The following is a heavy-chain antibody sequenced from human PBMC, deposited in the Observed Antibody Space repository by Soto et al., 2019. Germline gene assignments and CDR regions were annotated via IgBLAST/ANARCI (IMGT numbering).Heavy chain of an antibody. D-gene: IGHD2-21*02. CDR3: ARLALVTRIFDY. CDR1: GGSISSGGYS. CDR2: VYHSGNP. J-gene: IGHJ4*02. V-gene: IGHV4-30-2*01. Sequence: PSETLSLTCAASGGSISSGGYSWSWIRQPPGKGLEWIGYVYHSGNPYYNPSLKGRVTISLDRSKNQFSLELGSVTAADTAVYYCARLALVTRIFDYWGQGTLVTVSS.